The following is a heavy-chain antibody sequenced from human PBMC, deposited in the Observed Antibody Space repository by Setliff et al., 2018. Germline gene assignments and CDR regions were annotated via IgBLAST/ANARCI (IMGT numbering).Heavy chain of an antibody. J-gene: IGHJ4*02. V-gene: IGHV4-30-4*08. CDR2: IYYSGST. CDR1: GGSVSSGDYY. D-gene: IGHD3-22*01. CDR3: ARASPHHPYDSSGYYYGDY. Sequence: PSETLSLTCTVSGGSVSSGDYYWTWIRQPPGKGLEWIGYIYYSGSTYYNPSLKSRVTISVDTSKNQFSLKLSSVTAADTAVYYCARASPHHPYDSSGYYYGDYWGQGTLVTVSS.